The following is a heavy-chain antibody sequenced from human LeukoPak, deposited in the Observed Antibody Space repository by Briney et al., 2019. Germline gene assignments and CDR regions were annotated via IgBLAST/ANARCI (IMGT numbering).Heavy chain of an antibody. CDR2: INHSGST. D-gene: IGHD1-26*01. J-gene: IGHJ3*02. V-gene: IGHV4-34*01. CDR1: GGSFSGYY. Sequence: PSETLSLTCAVYGGSFSGYYWSWIRQPPGEGLEWIVEINHSGSTNYNRSPKSRVTISVETSKNQFSLKLSYVTAADKAVYYCARWDSGRSAYIGTDAFDIWGQGTMVTVSS. CDR3: ARWDSGRSAYIGTDAFDI.